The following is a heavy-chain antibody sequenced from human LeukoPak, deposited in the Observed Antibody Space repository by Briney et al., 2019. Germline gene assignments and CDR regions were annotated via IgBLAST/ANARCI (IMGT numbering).Heavy chain of an antibody. CDR3: AKDDDWLRFEH. D-gene: IGHD5-12*01. Sequence: GGTLGLSCAASGFIFSSHGMNWVRQAPGKGLEWVSGISPSGDTTFYADSVKGRFTISRDNSKNTVYLQMNSLIAEDTAIYYCAKDDDWLRFEHWGRGTPVSVSS. V-gene: IGHV3-23*01. CDR2: ISPSGDTT. CDR1: GFIFSSHG. J-gene: IGHJ4*02.